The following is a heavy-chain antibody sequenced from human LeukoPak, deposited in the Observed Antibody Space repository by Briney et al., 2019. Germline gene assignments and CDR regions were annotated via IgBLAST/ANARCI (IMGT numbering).Heavy chain of an antibody. D-gene: IGHD3-3*01. CDR1: GGSISSSSYY. V-gene: IGHV4-39*01. J-gene: IGHJ6*03. CDR3: ARGYDFWGGSRYYYYMDV. Sequence: SETLSLTCTVSGGSISSSSYYWGWIRQPPGKGLEWIGSIYYSGSTYYNPSLKSRVTISVDTSKNQFSLKLSSVTAADTAVYYCARGYDFWGGSRYYYYMDVWGKGTTVTVSS. CDR2: IYYSGST.